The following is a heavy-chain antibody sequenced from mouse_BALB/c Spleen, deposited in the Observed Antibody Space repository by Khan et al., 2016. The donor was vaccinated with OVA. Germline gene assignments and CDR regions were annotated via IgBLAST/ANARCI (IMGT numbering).Heavy chain of an antibody. Sequence: QIQLVQSGPELKKPGETVKISCKASGYTFTNYGMNWVKQAPGKGLKWMGWINTYTGEPTYADDFKGRVACSLETSASTAYLQINNLKNEDTATYFCSRKLLYFYVPYFDYWGQGTTLTVSS. CDR3: SRKLLYFYVPYFDY. V-gene: IGHV9-3-1*01. D-gene: IGHD2-12*01. CDR1: GYTFTNYG. J-gene: IGHJ2*01. CDR2: INTYTGEP.